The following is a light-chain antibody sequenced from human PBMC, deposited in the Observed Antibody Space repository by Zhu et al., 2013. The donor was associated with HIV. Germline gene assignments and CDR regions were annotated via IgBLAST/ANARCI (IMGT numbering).Light chain of an antibody. CDR1: QSLVHTNSYNY. CDR2: LGS. J-gene: IGKJ2*03. V-gene: IGKV2-28*01. CDR3: MQALQTPYS. Sequence: DIVMTQSPLSLPVSPGEPASISCRSSQSLVHTNSYNYLDWYVQKPGQAPHLLIHLGSNRASGVPDRFSGSGSGTDFTLKISRVEAEDVGVYYCMQALQTPYSFGQGTKLEIK.